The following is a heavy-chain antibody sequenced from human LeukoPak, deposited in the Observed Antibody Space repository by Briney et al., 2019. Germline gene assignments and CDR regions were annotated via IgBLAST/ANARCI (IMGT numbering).Heavy chain of an antibody. CDR1: GGSISSYD. CDR2: IYYSGST. CDR3: ARDLGYDYVWGSYMVAFDI. J-gene: IGHJ3*02. D-gene: IGHD3-16*01. V-gene: IGHV4-59*01. Sequence: SETLTLTCTASGGSISSYDWSWIRQPPGKGLEWVGYIYYSGSTNYNPSLKSRFTISVDTSKNQFSLKLSSVTAADTAVYYCARDLGYDYVWGSYMVAFDIWGQGTMVTVSS.